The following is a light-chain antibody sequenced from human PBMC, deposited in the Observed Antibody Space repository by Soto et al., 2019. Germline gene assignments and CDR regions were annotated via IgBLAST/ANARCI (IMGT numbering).Light chain of an antibody. CDR1: AVTSGYY. CDR2: XTN. CDR3: LLYYGGVAM. V-gene: IGLV7-43*01. Sequence: AVTSGYYPNWFQQKPGQAPXXXXXXTNNRHSWTPARFSGSLLGGKAALTLSSVQPEDEAEYYCLLYYGGVAMFXGGTKLTVL. J-gene: IGLJ3*02.